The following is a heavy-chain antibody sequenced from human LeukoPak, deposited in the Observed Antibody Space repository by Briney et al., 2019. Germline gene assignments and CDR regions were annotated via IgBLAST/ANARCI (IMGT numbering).Heavy chain of an antibody. D-gene: IGHD4-17*01. CDR1: GFTFVTSA. Sequence: GASVKVSCKASGFTFVTSAVQWVRRARGQRLEWIGWIVVGSVNTNYAQKFQERVTITRDMSTSTAYMELSSLRSEDTAVYYCAATLTVTTGSAYFGMDVWGQGTTVTVSS. CDR3: AATLTVTTGSAYFGMDV. V-gene: IGHV1-58*01. J-gene: IGHJ6*02. CDR2: IVVGSVNT.